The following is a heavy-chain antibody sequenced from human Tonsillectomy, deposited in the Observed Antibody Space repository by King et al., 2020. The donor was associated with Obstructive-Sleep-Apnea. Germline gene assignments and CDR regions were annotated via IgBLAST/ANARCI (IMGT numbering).Heavy chain of an antibody. CDR3: TPGQVGGGATHDGY. CDR1: GFTFNDAW. D-gene: IGHD3-16*01. V-gene: IGHV3-15*01. Sequence: QLVQSGGGLVKPGGSLRISCAASGFTFNDAWMAWVRQAPGKGLEWVGHIRSEAHGGTSDYGAPVKGRFAISRDDSKNTLDLQMNSLKTEDTGVYYCTPGQVGGGATHDGYWGQGTLVTVSS. CDR2: IRSEAHGGTS. J-gene: IGHJ4*02.